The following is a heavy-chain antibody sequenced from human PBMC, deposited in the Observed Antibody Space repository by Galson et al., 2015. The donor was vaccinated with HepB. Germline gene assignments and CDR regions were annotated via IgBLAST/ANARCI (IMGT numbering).Heavy chain of an antibody. CDR3: ARRPRQWGGATGMDV. D-gene: IGHD6-19*01. CDR2: IYHSGSI. V-gene: IGHV4-4*02. Sequence: SETLSLTCAVSGGSISSSNWWSWVRQPPGKGLEWIGEIYHSGSINYNPSLKSRVTISVDTSKNQFSLKLSSVTAADTAVYYCARRPRQWGGATGMDVWGQGTTVTVSS. CDR1: GGSISSSNW. J-gene: IGHJ6*02.